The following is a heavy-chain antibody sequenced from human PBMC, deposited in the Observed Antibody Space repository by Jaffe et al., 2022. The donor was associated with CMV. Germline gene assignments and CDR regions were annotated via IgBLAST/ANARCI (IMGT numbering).Heavy chain of an antibody. CDR3: ARQDASIFVSPDY. J-gene: IGHJ4*02. V-gene: IGHV5-10-1*03. D-gene: IGHD2-15*01. Sequence: EVQLVQSGAEVKAPGESLRISCQVFGDTFVNYWITWVRQMPGKGLEWMGTIDPSGSDAKYGPSFQGHVTISADRSVNTAYLQWNNLKASDTAIYYCARQDASIFVSPDYWSQGALVTVSS. CDR1: GDTFVNYW. CDR2: IDPSGSDA.